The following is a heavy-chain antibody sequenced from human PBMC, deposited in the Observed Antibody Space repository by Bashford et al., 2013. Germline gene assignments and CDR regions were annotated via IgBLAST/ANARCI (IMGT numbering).Heavy chain of an antibody. CDR3: ARFARAAAGHTYYYYMDV. CDR2: IYNSVTT. J-gene: IGHJ6*03. D-gene: IGHD6-13*01. Sequence: SSETLSLTCSVSGGSISGYYWSWVRQPPGKGLEWIAYIYNSVTTNYNPSLKSRVTISVDTSKNQVSLNLSSVTAADTAVYYCARFARAAAGHTYYYYMDVWGKGTTVTVSS. CDR1: GGSISGYY. V-gene: IGHV4-59*01.